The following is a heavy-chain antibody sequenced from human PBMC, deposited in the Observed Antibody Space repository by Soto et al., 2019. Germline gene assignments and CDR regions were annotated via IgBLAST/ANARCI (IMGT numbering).Heavy chain of an antibody. Sequence: GGSLRLSCAASGFTFSSYGMHWVRQAPGKGLEWVAVISYDGSNKYYADSVKGRFTISRDNSKNTLYLQMNSLRAEDTAVYYWAKEVDSMIPYYWGQGTLVTVSS. CDR1: GFTFSSYG. CDR2: ISYDGSNK. D-gene: IGHD3-16*01. J-gene: IGHJ4*02. CDR3: AKEVDSMIPYY. V-gene: IGHV3-30*18.